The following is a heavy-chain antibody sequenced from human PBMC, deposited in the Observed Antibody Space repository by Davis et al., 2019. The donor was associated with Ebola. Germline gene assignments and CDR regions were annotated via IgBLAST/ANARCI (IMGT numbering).Heavy chain of an antibody. D-gene: IGHD3-22*01. V-gene: IGHV3-11*06. Sequence: GESLKISCAASGFTFSDYYMSWIRQAPGKGLEWVSYISSNSDYTNYAHSARGRFTISRDNAKNVLYLQINSLRAEDTAVYYCARDGDSSGYPLWGQGTLVTVSS. CDR1: GFTFSDYY. CDR2: ISSNSDYT. CDR3: ARDGDSSGYPL. J-gene: IGHJ4*02.